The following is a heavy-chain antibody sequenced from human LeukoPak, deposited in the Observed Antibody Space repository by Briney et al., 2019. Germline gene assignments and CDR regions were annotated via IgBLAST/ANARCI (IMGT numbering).Heavy chain of an antibody. CDR1: GFFFDDYA. D-gene: IGHD6-19*01. J-gene: IGHJ4*02. Sequence: TGGSLRLSCAASGFFFDDYAIHWVRQAPGKGLEWVSLISGDGGSTSYADSVKGRFTTSRDNSKKSLYLQMNNLRTEDIGLYYCAKDIGSSGAFDYWGQGTLVTVSS. CDR2: ISGDGGST. V-gene: IGHV3-43*02. CDR3: AKDIGSSGAFDY.